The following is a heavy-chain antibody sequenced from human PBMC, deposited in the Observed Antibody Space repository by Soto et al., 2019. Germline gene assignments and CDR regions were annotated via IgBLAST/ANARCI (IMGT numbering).Heavy chain of an antibody. CDR1: GGTFSSYA. CDR2: IIPIFGTA. D-gene: IGHD2-15*01. CDR3: ARSDIASYYGMDV. Sequence: SLKVSCKASGGTFSSYAISWVLQAPGQGLEWMGGIIPIFGTANYAQKFQGRVTITADESTSTAYMELSSLRSEDTAVYYCARSDIASYYGMDVWGQGTTVTVSS. V-gene: IGHV1-69*13. J-gene: IGHJ6*02.